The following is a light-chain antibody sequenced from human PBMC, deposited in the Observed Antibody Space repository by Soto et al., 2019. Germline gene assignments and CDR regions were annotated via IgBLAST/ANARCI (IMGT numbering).Light chain of an antibody. V-gene: IGLV1-40*01. Sequence: QAVVTQPPSVSGAPGQRVTISCTGSSSNIGAGYDVHWYQHLPGTAPKLLIYDNNSRPSGVPGRFSGSKSGTSASLAITGLQAEDEGDYYCQSYDLSLSASHVVFGGGTKVTVL. J-gene: IGLJ2*01. CDR1: SSNIGAGYD. CDR3: QSYDLSLSASHVV. CDR2: DNN.